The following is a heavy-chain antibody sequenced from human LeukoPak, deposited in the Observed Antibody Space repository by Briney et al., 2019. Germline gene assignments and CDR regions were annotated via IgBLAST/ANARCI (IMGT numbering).Heavy chain of an antibody. J-gene: IGHJ6*03. D-gene: IGHD4/OR15-4a*01. Sequence: ASVKVSCKASGYTFTSYGISWARQAPGQGLEWMGCISSNNGNTNYAEQFQGRVTITTDTATSTAYMEMRSLRSDDTAVYFWAREMTLVEGMMAGIYHYHMDVWGKGTTVTVSS. CDR1: GYTFTSYG. CDR3: AREMTLVEGMMAGIYHYHMDV. CDR2: ISSNNGNT. V-gene: IGHV1-18*01.